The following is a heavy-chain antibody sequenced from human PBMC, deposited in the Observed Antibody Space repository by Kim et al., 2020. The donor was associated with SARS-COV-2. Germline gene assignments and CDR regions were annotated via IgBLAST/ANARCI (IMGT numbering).Heavy chain of an antibody. V-gene: IGHV3-53*01. D-gene: IGHD3-22*01. CDR1: GFTVSSNY. Sequence: GGSLRLSCAASGFTVSSNYMSWVRQAPGKGLEWVSVSYSGGSTYYADSVKGRFTISRDNSKNTLYLQMNSLRAEDTAVYYCARVGYDSSGYFDYWGQGTLVTVSS. CDR2: SYSGGST. J-gene: IGHJ4*02. CDR3: ARVGYDSSGYFDY.